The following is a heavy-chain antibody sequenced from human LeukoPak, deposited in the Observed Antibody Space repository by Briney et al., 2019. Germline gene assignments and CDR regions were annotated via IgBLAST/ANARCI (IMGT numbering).Heavy chain of an antibody. D-gene: IGHD3-22*01. J-gene: IGHJ6*03. CDR3: ARSYDSSGTYYYYMDV. CDR1: GFTFSSYE. V-gene: IGHV3-48*03. Sequence: GGHLRLSCAASGFTFSSYEMNWVRPAPGKGLEWVSYISSSGSTIYYADSVKGRFTISRDNAKNSLYLQTNSLRAEDTAVYYCARSYDSSGTYYYYMDVWGKGTTVTVSS. CDR2: ISSSGSTI.